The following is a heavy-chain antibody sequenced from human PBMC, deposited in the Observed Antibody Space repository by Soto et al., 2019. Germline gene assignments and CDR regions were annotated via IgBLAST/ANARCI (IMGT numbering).Heavy chain of an antibody. V-gene: IGHV3-30*04. D-gene: IGHD6-13*01. CDR1: GFTFDSHT. CDR2: ISFDGSLK. CDR3: ARTYSSSWNYFDY. Sequence: QVQRVESGGGVVQPGRSLRLSCAASGFTFDSHTTHWVRQAPGKGLEWVALISFDGSLKYDADSVKGRFTISRDNFKNTLFLEMNSLRAEDTGVYYCARTYSSSWNYFDYWGQGTLVTVSS. J-gene: IGHJ4*02.